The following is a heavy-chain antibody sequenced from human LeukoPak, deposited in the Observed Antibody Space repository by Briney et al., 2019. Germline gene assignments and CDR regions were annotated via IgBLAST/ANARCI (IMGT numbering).Heavy chain of an antibody. CDR2: ISSSSSYI. J-gene: IGHJ4*02. Sequence: GGSLRLSCAASGFTFDDDAMHWVRQAPGKGLEWVSSISSSSSYIYYADSVKGRFTISRDNAKNSLYLQMNSLRAEDTAVYYCARDGGSSGYYYNDYWGQGILVTVSS. CDR3: ARDGGSSGYYYNDY. CDR1: GFTFDDDA. D-gene: IGHD3-22*01. V-gene: IGHV3-21*04.